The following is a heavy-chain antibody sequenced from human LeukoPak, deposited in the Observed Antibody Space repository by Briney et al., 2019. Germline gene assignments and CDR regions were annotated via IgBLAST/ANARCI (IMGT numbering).Heavy chain of an antibody. V-gene: IGHV3-48*03. CDR1: GFTFSSYE. CDR2: ISSSGSTI. Sequence: PGGSLRLSCGASGFTFSSYEMNWVRQAPGKGLEWISYISSSGSTIYYADSVKGRFTISRDNAKNSLYLQMNSLRAEDTALYHCARVSLDPRVYYYYMDVWGKGTTVTISS. J-gene: IGHJ6*03. CDR3: ARVSLDPRVYYYYMDV.